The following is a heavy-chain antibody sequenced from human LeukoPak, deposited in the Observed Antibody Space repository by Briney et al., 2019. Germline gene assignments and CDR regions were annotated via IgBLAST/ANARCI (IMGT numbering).Heavy chain of an antibody. J-gene: IGHJ4*02. D-gene: IGHD6-6*01. CDR3: ARAVSSSSGNFDY. Sequence: GESLKICCKASGYSFTTYWIGWVRQMPGKGLEWMGIIYPGDSDTRYSPSFPGQVTMSADKSISTAYLQWSSLKASDTAIYYCARAVSSSSGNFDYWGQGTLVIVSS. CDR2: IYPGDSDT. V-gene: IGHV5-51*01. CDR1: GYSFTTYW.